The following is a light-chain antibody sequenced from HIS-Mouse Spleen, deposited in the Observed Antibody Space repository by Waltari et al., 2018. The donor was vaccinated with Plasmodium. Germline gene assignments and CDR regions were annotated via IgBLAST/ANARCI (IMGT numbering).Light chain of an antibody. CDR1: SSDVGSYNL. CDR3: CSYAGSSTFV. J-gene: IGLJ3*02. V-gene: IGLV2-23*03. CDR2: EGS. Sequence: QSALTQPASVSGSPGQSITIPCPGTSSDVGSYNLVSWYQQHPGKAPNLRIYEGSKRPSGVSNRFSGSKSGNTASLTISGLQAEDEADYYCCSYAGSSTFVFGGGTKLTVL.